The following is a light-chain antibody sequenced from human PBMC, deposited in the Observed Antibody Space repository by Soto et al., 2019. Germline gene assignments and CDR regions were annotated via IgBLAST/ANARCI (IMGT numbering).Light chain of an antibody. CDR1: SSDVGGYNY. J-gene: IGLJ1*01. CDR2: DVS. V-gene: IGLV2-14*01. CDR3: RSYTTSSTPSYV. Sequence: QSVLTQPASVSGSPGQSITISCTGTSSDVGGYNYVSWYQQHPGKAPKLMIYDVSNRPSGVSNRFSGSKSGNTASLTISGLQAEDESDYYSRSYTTSSTPSYVFRPGTKLTVL.